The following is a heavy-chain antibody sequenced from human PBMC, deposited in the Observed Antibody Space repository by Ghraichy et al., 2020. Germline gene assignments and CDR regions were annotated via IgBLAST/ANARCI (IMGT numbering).Heavy chain of an antibody. Sequence: ASVKVSCKASGYTFTSYYMHWVRQVPGQGLEWMGIINPTSGSTSYAQKFQGRVSMTRDTSTSKVYMELSSLRSEDTAVYYCAREYDVLTDYYTPPGYWGRGTLVTVSS. CDR2: INPTSGST. CDR3: AREYDVLTDYYTPPGY. V-gene: IGHV1-46*01. J-gene: IGHJ4*02. CDR1: GYTFTSYY. D-gene: IGHD3-9*01.